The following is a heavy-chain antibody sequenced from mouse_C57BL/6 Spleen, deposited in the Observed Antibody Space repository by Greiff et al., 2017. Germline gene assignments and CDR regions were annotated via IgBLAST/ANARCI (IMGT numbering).Heavy chain of an antibody. D-gene: IGHD1-1*01. CDR2: INPSSGYT. V-gene: IGHV1-7*01. J-gene: IGHJ2*01. Sequence: VQLQQSGAELAKPGASVKLSCKASGYTFTSYWMHWVKQRPGQGLEWIGYINPSSGYTKYNQKFKDKATLTADKSSSTAYMQLSSRTYEDAAVYYCALYYYGSSYDYFDYWGQGTTLTVSS. CDR3: ALYYYGSSYDYFDY. CDR1: GYTFTSYW.